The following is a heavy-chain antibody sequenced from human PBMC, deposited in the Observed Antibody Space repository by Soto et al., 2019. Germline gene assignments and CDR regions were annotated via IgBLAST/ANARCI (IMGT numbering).Heavy chain of an antibody. CDR3: ARDSSFYYYYGMDV. V-gene: IGHV3-48*01. Sequence: PGGSLRLSCAASGFTFSSYSMNWVRQAPGKGLEWVSYISSSSSTIYYADSVKGRFTISRDNSKNTLYLQMNSLRAEDTAVYYCARDSSFYYYYGMDVWGQGTTVTVSS. J-gene: IGHJ6*02. CDR2: ISSSSSTI. CDR1: GFTFSSYS.